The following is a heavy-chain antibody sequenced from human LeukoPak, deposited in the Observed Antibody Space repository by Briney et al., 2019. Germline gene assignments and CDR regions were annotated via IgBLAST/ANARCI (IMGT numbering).Heavy chain of an antibody. Sequence: GGSLRLSCAASGFTVSSNYMSWVRQAPGKGLEWVSVIYSGGSTYYADSVKGRFTISRDNSKNTVYLQMNSLRVEDTAVYYCAKDSYYGSGSDYYYNYMDVWGKGTTVTVSS. V-gene: IGHV3-53*05. CDR3: AKDSYYGSGSDYYYNYMDV. CDR2: IYSGGST. CDR1: GFTVSSNY. J-gene: IGHJ6*03. D-gene: IGHD3-10*01.